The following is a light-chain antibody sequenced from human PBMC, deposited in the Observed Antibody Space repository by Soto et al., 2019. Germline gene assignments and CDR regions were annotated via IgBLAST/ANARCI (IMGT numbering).Light chain of an antibody. J-gene: IGKJ4*01. Sequence: EIVLTQSPGTLSLSPGERATLSCRASQSVSSSYLAWYQQEPGQAPTLLIYGASSRATGIPDRFSGSGSGTDFTLTISRLEPEDSAVYYCQQYGSSPRLTFGGGTKVEIK. V-gene: IGKV3-20*01. CDR1: QSVSSSY. CDR3: QQYGSSPRLT. CDR2: GAS.